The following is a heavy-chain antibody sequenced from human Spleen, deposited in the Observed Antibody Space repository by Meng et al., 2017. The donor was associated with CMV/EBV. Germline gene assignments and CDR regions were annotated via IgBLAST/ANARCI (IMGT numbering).Heavy chain of an antibody. V-gene: IGHV4-39*07. J-gene: IGHJ4*02. CDR2: AFYSGSP. CDR1: GGSIDSGSHF. Sequence: SETLSLTCAVSGGSIDSGSHFWGWVRQPPGKGLEWIGSAFYSGSPYYNPSLKSRVSISVVTSKNQFSLTLTSVTAADTAVYYCARISYNSPHYWGQGTLVTVSS. D-gene: IGHD1-20*01. CDR3: ARISYNSPHY.